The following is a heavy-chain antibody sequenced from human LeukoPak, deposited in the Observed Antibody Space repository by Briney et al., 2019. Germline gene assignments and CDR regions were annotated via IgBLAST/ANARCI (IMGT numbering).Heavy chain of an antibody. CDR1: GGTFSSYA. CDR3: ATHTDPDYYFDY. V-gene: IGHV1-69*05. CDR2: IIPIFGTA. D-gene: IGHD5-18*01. Sequence: GASVKVSCKASGGTFSSYAISWVRQAPGQGLEWTGRIIPIFGTANYAQKFQGRVTITTDESTSTAYMELSSLRSEDTAVYYCATHTDPDYYFDYWGQGTLVTVSS. J-gene: IGHJ4*02.